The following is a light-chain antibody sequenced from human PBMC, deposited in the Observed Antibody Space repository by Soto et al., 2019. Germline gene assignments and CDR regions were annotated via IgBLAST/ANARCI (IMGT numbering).Light chain of an antibody. CDR1: SSDVGGYNY. Sequence: QSALTQPASVSGSPGQSITISCTGTSSDVGGYNYVSWYQQHPGKAPKLMIYEVSNRPSGGSNRFSGSKSGNTASLTNSGLQAEDEADYYCSSYTSSSTRVFGTGTKVTVL. J-gene: IGLJ1*01. CDR3: SSYTSSSTRV. V-gene: IGLV2-14*01. CDR2: EVS.